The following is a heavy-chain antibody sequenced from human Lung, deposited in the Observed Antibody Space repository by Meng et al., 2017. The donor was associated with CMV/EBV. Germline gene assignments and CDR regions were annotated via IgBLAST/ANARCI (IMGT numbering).Heavy chain of an antibody. D-gene: IGHD3-3*01. CDR2: IEISDDT. V-gene: IGHV3-13*01. J-gene: IGHJ4*02. CDR1: GFTFSNYD. Sequence: GGSLRLXCAASGFTFSNYDMHWVRQAPGKGLEWVSSIEISDDTYYLGAVRGRFTISRENAKKSLYLQMKSMIAGDTAVYYCARGRLYDSSSGYSHHDNFDLWGQGXLVTVSS. CDR3: ARGRLYDSSSGYSHHDNFDL.